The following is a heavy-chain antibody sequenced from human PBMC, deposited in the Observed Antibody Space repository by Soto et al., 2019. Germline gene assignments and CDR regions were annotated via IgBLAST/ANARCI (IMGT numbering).Heavy chain of an antibody. CDR1: GFTVTSNY. CDR3: ARAVRSGYNYYYYNGMDV. J-gene: IGHJ6*02. V-gene: IGHV3-53*01. CDR2: ISVAGTA. D-gene: IGHD5-12*01. Sequence: GGSLRLSCAASGFTVTSNYITWVRQATGKGLEWVSVISVAGTAHYAESVKGRVTVTRDKSENTVYLQMDSLRAEDTAVYYCARAVRSGYNYYYYNGMDVWGQGTTVTVSS.